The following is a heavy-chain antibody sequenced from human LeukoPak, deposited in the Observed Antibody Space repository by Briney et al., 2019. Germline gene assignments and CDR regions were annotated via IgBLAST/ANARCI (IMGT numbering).Heavy chain of an antibody. Sequence: GGSLRLSCAASDFTFNKDWMNWVRQAPGKGLEWVGRIKSTVDGGTTDYAAPVKGRFTVSRDDSKKTLYLQMNSLKIEDTAVYYCTTGGNVMVAGTRAFDIWAKGQWSPSLQ. D-gene: IGHD6-19*01. CDR2: IKSTVDGGTT. V-gene: IGHV3-15*07. CDR1: DFTFNKDW. CDR3: TTGGNVMVAGTRAFDI. J-gene: IGHJ3*02.